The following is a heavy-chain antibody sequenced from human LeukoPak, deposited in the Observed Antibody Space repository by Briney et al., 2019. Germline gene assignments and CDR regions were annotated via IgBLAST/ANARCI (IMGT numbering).Heavy chain of an antibody. D-gene: IGHD6-13*01. J-gene: IGHJ4*02. V-gene: IGHV3-64*01. CDR3: ARAHSSSWYDPSDY. Sequence: GGSLRLSCAASGFTFSNYTMHWVRQAPGKGVEYVSTITTNGGSTYYANSVKGRFTISRDISKNTLFLQMDSLRAEDMAVYYCARAHSSSWYDPSDYWGQGTLVTVSS. CDR1: GFTFSNYT. CDR2: ITTNGGST.